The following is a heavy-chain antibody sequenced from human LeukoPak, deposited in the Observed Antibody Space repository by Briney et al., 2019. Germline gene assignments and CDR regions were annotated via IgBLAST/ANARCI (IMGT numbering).Heavy chain of an antibody. V-gene: IGHV1-69*13. J-gene: IGHJ4*02. D-gene: IGHD5-12*01. Sequence: ASVKVSCKASGGTFSSYAISWVRQAPGQGLEWMGGIIPIFGTANYAQKFQGRVTITADESTSTAYMELSSLRSEDTAVHYCASGEYSGYDSPSDYWGQGTLVTVSS. CDR3: ASGEYSGYDSPSDY. CDR1: GGTFSSYA. CDR2: IIPIFGTA.